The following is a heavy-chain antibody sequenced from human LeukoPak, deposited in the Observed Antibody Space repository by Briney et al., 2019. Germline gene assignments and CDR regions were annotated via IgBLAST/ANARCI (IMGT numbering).Heavy chain of an antibody. V-gene: IGHV3-23*01. CDR1: GFTFSSYA. CDR2: ISGSGGST. Sequence: PGASLRLSCAASGFTFSSYAMSWVRQAPGKGLEWVSAISGSGGSTYYADSVKGRFTISRDNSKNTLYLQMNSLRAEDTAVYYCAKPLTVTTFSREIYFDYRGQGTLVTVSS. J-gene: IGHJ4*02. CDR3: AKPLTVTTFSREIYFDY. D-gene: IGHD4-17*01.